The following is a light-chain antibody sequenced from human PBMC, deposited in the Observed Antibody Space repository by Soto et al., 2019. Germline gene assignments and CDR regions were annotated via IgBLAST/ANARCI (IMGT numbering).Light chain of an antibody. CDR1: QGISSY. CDR2: AAS. Sequence: AIRMTQSPSSFSASTPARDTIXRRASQGISSYLAWYQQKPGKAPKLLIYAASTLQSGVPSRFSGSGSGTDFTLTISCLQSEDFATYYCQQYYSYPRTFGQGTKVDIK. J-gene: IGKJ1*01. V-gene: IGKV1-8*01. CDR3: QQYYSYPRT.